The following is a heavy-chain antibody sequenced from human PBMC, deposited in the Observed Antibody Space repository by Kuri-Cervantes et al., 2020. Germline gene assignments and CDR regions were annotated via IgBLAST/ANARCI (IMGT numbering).Heavy chain of an antibody. CDR2: ISWNSGSI. Sequence: GGSLRLSCAASGFTFADYAMHWVRQAPGKGLEWVSGISWNSGSIGYADSVKGRFTISRDNAKNSLYLQMNSLRAEDTALYYCAKGLNIPGPPEFDYWGQGTLVTVSS. D-gene: IGHD1-14*01. V-gene: IGHV3-9*01. CDR1: GFTFADYA. J-gene: IGHJ4*02. CDR3: AKGLNIPGPPEFDY.